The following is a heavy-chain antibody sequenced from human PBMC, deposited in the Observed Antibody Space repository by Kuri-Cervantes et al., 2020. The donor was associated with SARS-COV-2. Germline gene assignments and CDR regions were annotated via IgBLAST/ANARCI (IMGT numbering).Heavy chain of an antibody. CDR1: GGSFSGYY. J-gene: IGHJ4*02. D-gene: IGHD6-13*01. V-gene: IGHV4-34*01. CDR3: ARHSWAAAGCDY. Sequence: LRLSCAVYGGSFSGYYWSWIRQPPGKGLEWIGEINHSGSTNYNPSLKSRVTISVDTSKNQFSLKLSSVTAADTAVYYCARHSWAAAGCDYWGQGTLVTGSS. CDR2: INHSGST.